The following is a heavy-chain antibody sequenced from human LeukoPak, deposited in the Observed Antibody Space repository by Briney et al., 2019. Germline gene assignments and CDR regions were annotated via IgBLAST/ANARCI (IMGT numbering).Heavy chain of an antibody. CDR3: ARKVAGKEGNWFDP. CDR1: GYTFTSYA. J-gene: IGHJ5*02. Sequence: ASVTVSCKASGYTFTSYAMNWVRQAPGQGLEWMGWINTNTGNPTYTQGFTGRFVFSLDTSVSTAYLQISSLKAEDTAVYYCARKVAGKEGNWFDPWGQGTLVTVSS. CDR2: INTNTGNP. D-gene: IGHD6-19*01. V-gene: IGHV7-4-1*02.